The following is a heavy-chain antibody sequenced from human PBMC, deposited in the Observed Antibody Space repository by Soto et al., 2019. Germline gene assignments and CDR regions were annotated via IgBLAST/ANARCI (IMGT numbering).Heavy chain of an antibody. CDR1: GFTFSSYS. V-gene: IGHV3-21*01. D-gene: IGHD3-22*01. Sequence: TGGSLRLSCAASGFTFSSYSMNWVRQAPGKGLEWVSSISSSSSYIYYADSVKGRFTISRDNAKNSLYLQMNNLRAEDTAVYYCARDGETDYYDSSRYYNDWGQGTLVTVSS. J-gene: IGHJ4*02. CDR3: ARDGETDYYDSSRYYND. CDR2: ISSSSSYI.